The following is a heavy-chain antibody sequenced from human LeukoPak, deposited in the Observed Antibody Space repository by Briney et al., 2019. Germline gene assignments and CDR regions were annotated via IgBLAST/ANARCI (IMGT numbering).Heavy chain of an antibody. CDR2: IYYSGST. CDR1: GGSISSYY. CDR3: ARGYYDFSTYYYYYMDV. Sequence: PSETLSLTCTVSGGSISSYYWSWIRQPPGKGLEWIGYIYYSGSTNYNPSLKSRVTISVDTSKNQFSLKLSSVTAADTAVYYCARGYYDFSTYYYYYMDVWGKGTTVTVSS. J-gene: IGHJ6*03. V-gene: IGHV4-59*01. D-gene: IGHD3-3*01.